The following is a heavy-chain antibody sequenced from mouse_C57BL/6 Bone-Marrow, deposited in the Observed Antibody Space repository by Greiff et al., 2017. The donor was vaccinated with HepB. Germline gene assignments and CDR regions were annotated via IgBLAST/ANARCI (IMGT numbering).Heavy chain of an antibody. J-gene: IGHJ3*01. CDR3: ARWGGYDDGAWFAY. V-gene: IGHV1-59*01. CDR1: GYTFTSYW. Sequence: QVQLQQPGAELVRPGPSVKLSCKASGYTFTSYWMHWVKQRPGQGLEWIGVIDPSDSYTNYNQKFKGKATLTVDTSSSTAYMQLSSLTSEDSAVYYCARWGGYDDGAWFAYWGQGTLVTVSA. D-gene: IGHD2-2*01. CDR2: IDPSDSYT.